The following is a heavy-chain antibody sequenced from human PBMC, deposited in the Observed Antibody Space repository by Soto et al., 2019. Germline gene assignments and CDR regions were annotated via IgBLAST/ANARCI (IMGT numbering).Heavy chain of an antibody. Sequence: PSETLSLTCTVSGGSVSSGSYYWSWIRQPPGKGLEWIGYIYYSGSTNYNPSLKSRVTISVDTSKNQFSLKLSSVTAADTAVYYCARQNYYYDSSGYAGGGWFDPWGQGTLVTVSS. CDR1: GGSVSSGSYY. J-gene: IGHJ5*02. V-gene: IGHV4-61*01. CDR2: IYYSGST. D-gene: IGHD3-22*01. CDR3: ARQNYYYDSSGYAGGGWFDP.